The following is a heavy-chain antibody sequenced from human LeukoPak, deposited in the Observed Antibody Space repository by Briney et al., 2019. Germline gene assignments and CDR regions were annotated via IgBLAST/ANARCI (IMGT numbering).Heavy chain of an antibody. Sequence: ASVTVSFKSSGYTFTSYGISWVRQAPGQGLEWMGWISAYNGNTNYAQKLQGRVTMTTDTSTSTAYMELRSLRSDDTAVYYCARDRNTVTTPLDYWGQGTLVTVSS. CDR2: ISAYNGNT. J-gene: IGHJ4*02. CDR1: GYTFTSYG. CDR3: ARDRNTVTTPLDY. V-gene: IGHV1-18*01. D-gene: IGHD4-11*01.